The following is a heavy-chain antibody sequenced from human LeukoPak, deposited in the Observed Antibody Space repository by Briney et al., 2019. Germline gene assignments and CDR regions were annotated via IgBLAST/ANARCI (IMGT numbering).Heavy chain of an antibody. CDR2: IRSSGSVM. V-gene: IGHV3-48*01. CDR3: ARDTRYCYDF. Sequence: PGGSLRLSCAASGFTFSSYSMNWVRQAPGKGLEWVSYIRSSGSVMYYADSVKRRFTISRDNAKNSVYLQMNSLRAEDTAVYYCARDTRYCYDFWGQGTLVTVSS. CDR1: GFTFSSYS. J-gene: IGHJ4*02. D-gene: IGHD2-2*01.